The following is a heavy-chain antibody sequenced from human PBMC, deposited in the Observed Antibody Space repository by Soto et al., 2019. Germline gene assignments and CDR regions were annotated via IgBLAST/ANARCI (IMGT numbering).Heavy chain of an antibody. J-gene: IGHJ6*02. Sequence: GESLKISCKGSGYSFTSYWISWVRQMPGKGLGWMGRIDTSDSYTNYSPSFQGHVTISADKSISTAYLQWSSLKASDTAMYYCTRLDLWVVPAAMGGYYYYGMDVWGQGTTVTVSS. CDR2: IDTSDSYT. CDR3: TRLDLWVVPAAMGGYYYYGMDV. CDR1: GYSFTSYW. D-gene: IGHD2-2*01. V-gene: IGHV5-10-1*01.